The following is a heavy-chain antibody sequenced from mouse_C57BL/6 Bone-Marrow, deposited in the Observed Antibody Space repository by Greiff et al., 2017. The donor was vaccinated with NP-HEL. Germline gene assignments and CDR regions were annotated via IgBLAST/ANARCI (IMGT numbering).Heavy chain of an antibody. CDR3: ARPLYYGNAMDY. V-gene: IGHV1-54*01. CDR2: INPGSGGT. D-gene: IGHD2-1*01. J-gene: IGHJ4*01. Sequence: QVQLQQSGAELVRPGTSVKVSCKASGYAFTNYLIEWVKQRPGQGLEWIGVINPGSGGTNYNEKFKGKATLTADKSSSTAYMQLSSLTSEDSAVYFCARPLYYGNAMDYWGQGTSVTVSS. CDR1: GYAFTNYL.